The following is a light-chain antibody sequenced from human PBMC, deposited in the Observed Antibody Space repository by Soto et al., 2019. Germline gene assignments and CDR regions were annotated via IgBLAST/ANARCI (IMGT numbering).Light chain of an antibody. J-gene: IGKJ4*01. CDR1: QYINTR. CDR3: QPYNNWPLT. Sequence: EIVLTQSPATLSSFPGDRVSLSCSASQYINTRLAWYQHKPGQTPRLLIYDTSTRATGVPTRFSGSRSGAEFTLTINSLQSEDFAVYYCQPYNNWPLTFGGGTKV. CDR2: DTS. V-gene: IGKV3-15*01.